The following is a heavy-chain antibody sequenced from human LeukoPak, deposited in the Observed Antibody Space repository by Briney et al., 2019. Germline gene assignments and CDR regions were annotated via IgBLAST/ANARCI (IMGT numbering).Heavy chain of an antibody. D-gene: IGHD3-22*01. Sequence: GASVKVSCKASGYTFTSYDINWVRQATGQGLEWMGWMNPNSGNTGYAQKSQGRVTITRNTSISTAYMELSSLRSEDTAVYYCARVDYYDSSGYHYYYYMDVWGKGTTVTVSS. CDR2: MNPNSGNT. CDR1: GYTFTSYD. CDR3: ARVDYYDSSGYHYYYYMDV. V-gene: IGHV1-8*03. J-gene: IGHJ6*03.